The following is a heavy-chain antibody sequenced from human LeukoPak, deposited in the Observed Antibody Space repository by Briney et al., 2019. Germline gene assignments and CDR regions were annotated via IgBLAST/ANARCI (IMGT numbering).Heavy chain of an antibody. CDR2: ISGSGGST. D-gene: IGHD3-9*01. Sequence: GGSLRLSCAASGFTFSSNAMSWVRQAPGKGLEWVSVISGSGGSTYYADSAKGRFTTSRDNSKNTLYLQMNSLTVEDTAVYYCAKYYDILTGYYEAYYHYYYMDVWGKGTTVTVSS. V-gene: IGHV3-23*01. J-gene: IGHJ6*03. CDR3: AKYYDILTGYYEAYYHYYYMDV. CDR1: GFTFSSNA.